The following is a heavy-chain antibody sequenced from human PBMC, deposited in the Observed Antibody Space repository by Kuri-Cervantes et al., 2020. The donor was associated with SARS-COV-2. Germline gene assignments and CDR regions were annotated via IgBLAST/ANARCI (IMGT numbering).Heavy chain of an antibody. CDR1: GFTFSSYA. J-gene: IGHJ6*03. V-gene: IGHV3-23*01. CDR2: ISGSGGST. D-gene: IGHD3-10*01. Sequence: GGSLRLSCAASGFTFSSYAMSWVRQAPGKGLEWVSAISGSGGSTYYADSVKGRFTISRDNSKNTLYLQMNSLRAEDTAVYYCAKDLLWFGELFYYYYYYMDVWGKGTTVTVSS. CDR3: AKDLLWFGELFYYYYYYMDV.